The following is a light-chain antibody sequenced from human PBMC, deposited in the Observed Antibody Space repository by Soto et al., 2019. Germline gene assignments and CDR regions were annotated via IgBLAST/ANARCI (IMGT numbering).Light chain of an antibody. CDR2: WAS. CDR1: QSVLYSSNNKNY. V-gene: IGKV4-1*01. CDR3: QQYYSTPLT. J-gene: IGKJ4*01. Sequence: DIVMTQSPDSLAVSLGERATINCKSSQSVLYSSNNKNYLAWYQQKPGQPPKLLIYWASTRESGVPVRFSGSGSGTDFTLTISSLQAEDGAVYYGQQYYSTPLTFGGGTKVEIK.